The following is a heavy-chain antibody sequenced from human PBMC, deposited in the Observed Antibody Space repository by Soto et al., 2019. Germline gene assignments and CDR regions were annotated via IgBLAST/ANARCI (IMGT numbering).Heavy chain of an antibody. Sequence: SVKVSCKASGGTFSSYTISWVRQAPGQGLEWMGRIIPILGIANYAQKFQGRVTITADKSTSTAYMELSSLRSEDTAVYYCARDRATTEYYFDYSGQGTLVTVSS. D-gene: IGHD5-12*01. V-gene: IGHV1-69*04. CDR1: GGTFSSYT. CDR2: IIPILGIA. J-gene: IGHJ4*02. CDR3: ARDRATTEYYFDY.